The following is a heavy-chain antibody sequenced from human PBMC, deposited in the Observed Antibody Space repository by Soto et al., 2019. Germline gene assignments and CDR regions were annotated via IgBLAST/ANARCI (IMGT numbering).Heavy chain of an antibody. D-gene: IGHD6-6*01. V-gene: IGHV5-51*01. CDR1: GYSFTSYW. Sequence: AESLNISCKGSGYSFTSYWIGWVREMPGKGLEWMGIIYPGDSDTRYSPSFQGQVTISADKSISTAYLQWSSLKASDTAMYYCARRSSSSLGSLFDPWGRGILVTVSS. CDR3: ARRSSSSLGSLFDP. CDR2: IYPGDSDT. J-gene: IGHJ5*02.